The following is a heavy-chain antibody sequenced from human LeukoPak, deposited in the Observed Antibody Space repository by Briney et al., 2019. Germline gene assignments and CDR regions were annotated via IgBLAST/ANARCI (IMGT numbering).Heavy chain of an antibody. CDR2: ISSSSSYI. J-gene: IGHJ4*02. CDR1: GFTFSSYS. D-gene: IGHD3-9*01. V-gene: IGHV3-21*01. Sequence: PGGSLRLSCAASGFTFSSYSMNWVRQAPGKGLEWVSSISSSSSYIYYAESVKGRFTISRDTAKNSLYPQMNSLRADDTAIYYCARVTLTGYYAFDYWGQGTLVTVSS. CDR3: ARVTLTGYYAFDY.